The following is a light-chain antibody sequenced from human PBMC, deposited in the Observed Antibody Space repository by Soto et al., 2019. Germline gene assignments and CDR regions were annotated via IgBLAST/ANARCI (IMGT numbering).Light chain of an antibody. Sequence: QSALTQPASVSGSPGQSITISCTGTSSDVGGYNYVSWYQQHPGKAPKLMIYEVSNRPSGISNRFPGSKSGNTASLTISGLQAEDEADYYCNSFRTNYTWLFGGGTKLTVL. CDR1: SSDVGGYNY. J-gene: IGLJ3*02. CDR2: EVS. CDR3: NSFRTNYTWL. V-gene: IGLV2-14*01.